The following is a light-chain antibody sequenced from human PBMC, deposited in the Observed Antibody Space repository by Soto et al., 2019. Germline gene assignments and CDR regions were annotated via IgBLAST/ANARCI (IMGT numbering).Light chain of an antibody. CDR2: SAS. V-gene: IGKV1-39*01. CDR3: QQSYRVTRP. Sequence: IQLTQSTSSVSAALGDRGTITCRARQRLXSHFNWYQQKVGKAPKFLXDSASRLQSGGPSRLSGSGSGTEFTLTISSLQPDDFATYYCQQSYRVTRPFGQGTRLEIK. J-gene: IGKJ5*01. CDR1: QRLXSH.